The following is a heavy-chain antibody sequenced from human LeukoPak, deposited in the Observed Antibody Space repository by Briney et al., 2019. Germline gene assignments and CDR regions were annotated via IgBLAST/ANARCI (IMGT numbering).Heavy chain of an antibody. CDR1: GFTLSDHN. J-gene: IGHJ4*02. D-gene: IGHD2-15*01. V-gene: IGHV3-72*01. CDR3: ARAPSGLDY. Sequence: GGSLRLSCAVSGFTLSDHNMDWVRQAPGKGLEWVGRTTNKAHSYTTEYAASVKGRFTISRDDSQNSLYLQMNSLKTEDTAVYYCARAPSGLDYWGQGILVAVSS. CDR2: TTNKAHSYTT.